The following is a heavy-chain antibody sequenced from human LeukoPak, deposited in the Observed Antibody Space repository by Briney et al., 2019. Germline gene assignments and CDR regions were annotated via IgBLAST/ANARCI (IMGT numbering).Heavy chain of an antibody. Sequence: GGSLRLSCAASGFTFSSYAMSWVRQAPGKGLEWVAVIWYDGSNKYYADSVKGRFTISRDNSKNTLYLQMNSLRAEDTAVYYCARGVGSSGYYLDYWGQGTLVTVSS. CDR1: GFTFSSYA. D-gene: IGHD3-22*01. CDR3: ARGVGSSGYYLDY. CDR2: IWYDGSNK. J-gene: IGHJ4*02. V-gene: IGHV3-33*08.